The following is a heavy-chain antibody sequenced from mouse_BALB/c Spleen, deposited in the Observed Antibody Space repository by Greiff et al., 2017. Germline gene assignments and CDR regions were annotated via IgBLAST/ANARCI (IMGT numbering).Heavy chain of an antibody. V-gene: IGHV1S81*02. CDR2: INPSNGGT. D-gene: IGHD2-1*01. CDR1: GYTFTSYY. Sequence: QVQLHQSGAELVKPGASVKLSCKASGYTFTSYYMYWVKQRPGQGLEWIGEINPSNGGTNFNEKFKSKATLTVDKSSSTAYMQLSSLTSEDSAVYYCTTYGKAIFAYWGQGTLVTVSA. J-gene: IGHJ3*01. CDR3: TTYGKAIFAY.